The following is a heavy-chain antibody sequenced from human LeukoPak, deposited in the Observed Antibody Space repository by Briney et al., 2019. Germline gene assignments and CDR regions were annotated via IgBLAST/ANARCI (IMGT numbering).Heavy chain of an antibody. Sequence: GGSLRLSCAASGFTFSSYWMSWVRQAPGKGLEWVADIKQDGSEKYYVDSVKGRFTISRDNAKNSLYLQMNSLRAEDTAVYYCAKDLRSIAVAGTSTKIDYWGQGTLVTVSS. CDR3: AKDLRSIAVAGTSTKIDY. CDR2: IKQDGSEK. V-gene: IGHV3-7*03. CDR1: GFTFSSYW. D-gene: IGHD6-19*01. J-gene: IGHJ4*02.